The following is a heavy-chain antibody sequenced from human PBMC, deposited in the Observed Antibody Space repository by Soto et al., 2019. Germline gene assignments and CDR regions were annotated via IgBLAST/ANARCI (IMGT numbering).Heavy chain of an antibody. CDR1: GYTFTSYY. V-gene: IGHV1-46*01. Sequence: ASVKVSCKASGYTFTSYYMHWVRQAPGQRLEWMGRINPSGGNTSYAQKFQGRVTITRDTSASTAYMELSSLRSEDTAVYYCARVGAQGSGWPFDYWGQGTLVTVSS. D-gene: IGHD6-19*01. CDR2: INPSGGNT. CDR3: ARVGAQGSGWPFDY. J-gene: IGHJ4*02.